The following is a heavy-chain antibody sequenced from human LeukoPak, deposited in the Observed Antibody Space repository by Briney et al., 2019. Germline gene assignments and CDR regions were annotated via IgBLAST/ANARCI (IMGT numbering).Heavy chain of an antibody. Sequence: SETLSLTCAVSGGSISSGNWWSWVRQPPGKGLEWIGAIYHSGSTNYNPSLKSRVTISVDKSKNQFSLKLYSVTAADTAVYYCAREFSAVDTAIAYFDYWGQGTLVTVSS. CDR1: GGSISSGNW. CDR3: AREFSAVDTAIAYFDY. D-gene: IGHD5-18*01. CDR2: IYHSGST. J-gene: IGHJ4*02. V-gene: IGHV4-4*02.